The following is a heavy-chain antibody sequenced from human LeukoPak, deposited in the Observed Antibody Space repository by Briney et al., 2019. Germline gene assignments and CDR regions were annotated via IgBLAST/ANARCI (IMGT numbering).Heavy chain of an antibody. V-gene: IGHV1-8*01. CDR1: GYTFTSYD. J-gene: IGHJ4*02. CDR2: MNPNSGNT. Sequence: ASVKVSCKVSGYTFTSYDINWVRQATGQGLEWMGWMNPNSGNTGYAQKFQGRVTVTRDTSTSTVHMELSGLRSEDTAVYYCARDQEGFDYWGQGTLVTVSS. CDR3: ARDQEGFDY.